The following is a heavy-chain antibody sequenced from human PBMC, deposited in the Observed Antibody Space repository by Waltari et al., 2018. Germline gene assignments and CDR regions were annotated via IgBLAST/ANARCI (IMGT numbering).Heavy chain of an antibody. V-gene: IGHV3-7*01. D-gene: IGHD6-19*01. Sequence: EVQLVESGGGLVQPGGSLRLSCAASGFHLSSFWMNWVRQTPGKGLEWVAGIKQDGSEKYYADSGKGRFTISRDNAKNSLYLQMNSLRAEDTAVYYCATSGWYCFDYWGQGTLVTVSS. CDR1: GFHLSSFW. J-gene: IGHJ4*02. CDR3: ATSGWYCFDY. CDR2: IKQDGSEK.